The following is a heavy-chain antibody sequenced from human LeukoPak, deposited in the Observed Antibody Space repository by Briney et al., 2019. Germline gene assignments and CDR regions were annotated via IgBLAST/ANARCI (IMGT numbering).Heavy chain of an antibody. J-gene: IGHJ5*02. V-gene: IGHV1-69*04. CDR1: GGTFSSYA. Sequence: ASVKVSCKASGGTFSSYAISWVRQAPGQGLGWMGRIIPILGIANYAQKFQGRVTITADKSTSTAYMELSSLRSEDTAVYYCASALRLRKENWFDPWGQGTLVTVSS. D-gene: IGHD4-17*01. CDR2: IIPILGIA. CDR3: ASALRLRKENWFDP.